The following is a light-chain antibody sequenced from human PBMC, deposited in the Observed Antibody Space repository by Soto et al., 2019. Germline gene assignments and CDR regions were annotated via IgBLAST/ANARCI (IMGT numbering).Light chain of an antibody. V-gene: IGLV2-14*01. J-gene: IGLJ2*01. Sequence: SALTQPASVSGSPGQSITISCTGTSSDVGGYNYVSWYQQHPGKAPKLMIYDVSDRPSGVSNRFSGSKSGTTASLTISGLQAEDEADYYCSSYTSSSTLYVIFGGGTKVTVL. CDR3: SSYTSSSTLYVI. CDR2: DVS. CDR1: SSDVGGYNY.